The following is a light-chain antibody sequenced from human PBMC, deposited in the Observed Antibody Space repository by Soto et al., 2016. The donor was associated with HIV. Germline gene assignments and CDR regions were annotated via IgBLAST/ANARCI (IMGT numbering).Light chain of an antibody. CDR3: QVWDSSSDHWV. J-gene: IGLJ3*02. CDR2: DDS. Sequence: SYELTQPPSVSVAPGKTARITCGGNKIGSKSVHWHQQKPGQAPVLVVYDDSDRPSGIPERFSGSNSGNTATLTISRVEIGDEADYYCQVWDSSSDHWVFGGGTKLTVL. CDR1: KIGSKS. V-gene: IGLV3-21*03.